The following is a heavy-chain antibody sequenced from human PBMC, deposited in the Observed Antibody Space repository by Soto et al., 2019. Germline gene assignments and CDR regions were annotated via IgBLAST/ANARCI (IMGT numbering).Heavy chain of an antibody. V-gene: IGHV4-61*01. J-gene: IGHJ5*02. CDR3: ARGPETSPELLWFGEHWFDP. D-gene: IGHD3-10*01. CDR2: IYYSGST. Sequence: QVQLQESGPGLVKPSETLSLTCTVSGGSVSSGSYYWSWIRQPPGKGLEWIGYIYYSGSTNYNPSLKSRVTISVDTSKNQFSLKLGSVTAADTAVYYCARGPETSPELLWFGEHWFDPWGQGTLVTVSS. CDR1: GGSVSSGSYY.